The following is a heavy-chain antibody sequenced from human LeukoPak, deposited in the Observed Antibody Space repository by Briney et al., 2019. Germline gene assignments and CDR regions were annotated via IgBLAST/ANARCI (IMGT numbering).Heavy chain of an antibody. CDR2: INHSGST. Sequence: SETLSLTCAVYGGSFSGYYWSWIRQPPGKGLEWIGEINHSGSTNYNPSLKSRVTISVDTSKNQFSLKLSSVTAADTAVYYCAAGSGSSMGNWFDPWGQGTLVTVSS. D-gene: IGHD3-10*01. CDR3: AAGSGSSMGNWFDP. CDR1: GGSFSGYY. V-gene: IGHV4-34*01. J-gene: IGHJ5*02.